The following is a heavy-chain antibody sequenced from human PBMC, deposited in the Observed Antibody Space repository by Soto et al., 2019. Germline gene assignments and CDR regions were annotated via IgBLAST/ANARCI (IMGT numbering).Heavy chain of an antibody. CDR1: GGTFSRHS. CDR3: ARDLTSVRGS. V-gene: IGHV1-69*01. Sequence: QVQMVQSGAEVKKPGSSARVSCKVSGGTFSRHSISWVRQAPEQGLEWMGGIIPIFDATQYAQKFKGRLTITADESTNTFHMDLRGLRPEDTAIYYCARDLTSVRGSWGQGTLVTVS. J-gene: IGHJ4*02. CDR2: IIPIFDAT. D-gene: IGHD3-10*01.